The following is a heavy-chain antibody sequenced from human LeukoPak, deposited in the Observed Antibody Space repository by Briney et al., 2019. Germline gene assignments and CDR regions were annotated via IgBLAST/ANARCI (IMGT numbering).Heavy chain of an antibody. Sequence: PSETLSLTCAVYGGSFSGYYWSWIRQPPGKGLEWIGEINHSGSTNYNPSLKSRVTISVDTSKNQFSLTLSSVTAADTAVYYCARSRPTGSWHGAFVDYWGQGTLVTVSS. CDR1: GGSFSGYY. D-gene: IGHD6-13*01. J-gene: IGHJ4*02. CDR3: ARSRPTGSWHGAFVDY. CDR2: INHSGST. V-gene: IGHV4-34*01.